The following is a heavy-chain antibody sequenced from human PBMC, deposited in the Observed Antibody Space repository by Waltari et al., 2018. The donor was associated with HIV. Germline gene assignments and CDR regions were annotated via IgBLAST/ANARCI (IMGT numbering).Heavy chain of an antibody. CDR2: VNQDGSDQ. CDR3: ARGEGSSRADYFDY. Sequence: EVQLVESGGGLVQPGGSLRLSCAASGFPFSNYWMNWVRQAPGKGLEWVANVNQDGSDQYYVVSLKGRFTISRDNAKNSLYLQMNSLRAEDTAVYYCARGEGSSRADYFDYWGQGTLVTVSS. D-gene: IGHD2-2*01. CDR1: GFPFSNYW. J-gene: IGHJ4*02. V-gene: IGHV3-7*04.